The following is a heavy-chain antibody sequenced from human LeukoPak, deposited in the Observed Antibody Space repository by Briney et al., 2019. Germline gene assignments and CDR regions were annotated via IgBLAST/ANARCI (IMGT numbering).Heavy chain of an antibody. V-gene: IGHV4-39*01. CDR2: IYYSGNT. D-gene: IGHD1-26*01. CDR3: ARQSTRLFNTGSYYPPPAYDY. J-gene: IGHJ4*02. Sequence: SETLSLTCTVSGVSISSSSYYWGWIRQPPGTGLEWIGSIYYSGNTYYNPSLKSRVTISVDTSKNQFSLKLNSVTAADTAVYYCARQSTRLFNTGSYYPPPAYDYWGQGTLVIVSS. CDR1: GVSISSSSYY.